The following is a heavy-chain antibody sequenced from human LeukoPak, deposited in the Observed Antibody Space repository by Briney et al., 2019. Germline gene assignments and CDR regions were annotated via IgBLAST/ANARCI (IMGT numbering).Heavy chain of an antibody. J-gene: IGHJ3*01. V-gene: IGHV4-59*01. Sequence: ASETLSLTCTVSGGSISGNYGNWIRQPPGRGLEWIGYINDRGSTNYNPSLKSRVTISVDTSKNQFSLKLSSVTAADTAVYYCARDPLSPNVFDVWGQGTMVTVSS. CDR2: INDRGST. CDR3: ARDPLSPNVFDV. CDR1: GGSISGNY.